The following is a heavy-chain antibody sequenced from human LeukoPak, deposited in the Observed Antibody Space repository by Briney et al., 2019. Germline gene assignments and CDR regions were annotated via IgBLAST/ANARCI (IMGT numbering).Heavy chain of an antibody. CDR1: GYTFTSYA. D-gene: IGHD3-10*01. Sequence: ASVKVSCKASGYTFTSYAMNWVRQAPGQGLEWMGWINTNTGNPTYAQGFTGRFVFSLDTSVSTAYLQISSLKAEDTAVYYCARVMVRGVTLQSLGAFDIWGQGTMVTVSS. V-gene: IGHV7-4-1*02. J-gene: IGHJ3*02. CDR2: INTNTGNP. CDR3: ARVMVRGVTLQSLGAFDI.